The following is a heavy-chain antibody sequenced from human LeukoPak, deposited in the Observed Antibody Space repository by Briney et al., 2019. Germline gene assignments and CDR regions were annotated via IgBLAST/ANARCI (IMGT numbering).Heavy chain of an antibody. D-gene: IGHD6-13*01. CDR2: VYYSGST. CDR3: AREQYSSSWQWFDP. V-gene: IGHV4-59*12. Sequence: PSETLSLTCTVSGGSISRYYWSWIRQPPGRGLEWIGHVYYSGSTNYKPSLKSRVTMSVDTSKNQFSLKLSSVTAADTAVYYCAREQYSSSWQWFDPWGQGTLVTVSS. CDR1: GGSISRYY. J-gene: IGHJ5*02.